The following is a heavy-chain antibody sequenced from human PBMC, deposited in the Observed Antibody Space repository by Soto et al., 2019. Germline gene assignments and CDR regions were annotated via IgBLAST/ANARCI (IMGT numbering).Heavy chain of an antibody. V-gene: IGHV2-70*11. CDR1: GFSLSTSGMC. CDR3: ARMGQYYDILTGYWSGYYFDY. D-gene: IGHD3-9*01. J-gene: IGHJ4*02. CDR2: IDWDDDK. Sequence: ESGPTLVNPTQTLTLTCTFSGFSLSTSGMCVSWIRQPPGKALEWLARIDWDDDKYYSTSLKTRLTISKDTSKNQVVLTMTNMDPVDTATYYCARMGQYYDILTGYWSGYYFDYWGQ.